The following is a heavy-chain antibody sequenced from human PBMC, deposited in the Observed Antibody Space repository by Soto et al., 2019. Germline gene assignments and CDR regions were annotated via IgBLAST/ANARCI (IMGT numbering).Heavy chain of an antibody. CDR3: AIETVAGRDY. Sequence: QVQLQESGPGLVKASGTLSLTCAVSGASITSSNWWSWVRQPPGKGLEWIGEMYASGSTSYNPSLKSRLTISGDKSKYRVSLNLDSVTAADTALYYCAIETVAGRDYWGQGTLVTVSS. CDR2: MYASGST. CDR1: GASITSSNW. D-gene: IGHD6-19*01. J-gene: IGHJ4*02. V-gene: IGHV4-4*02.